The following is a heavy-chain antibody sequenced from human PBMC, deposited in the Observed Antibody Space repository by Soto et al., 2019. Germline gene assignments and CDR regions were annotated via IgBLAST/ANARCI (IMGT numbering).Heavy chain of an antibody. CDR1: GFTFSSYA. CDR3: ARELAAATCFDP. Sequence: QVQLVESGGGVVQPGRSLRLSCAASGFTFSSYAMHWVRQAPGKGLEWVAVISYDGSNKYYADSVKGRFTISRDNSKNTLYLQMNSLRAEDTAVYYCARELAAATCFDPWGQGTLVTVSS. D-gene: IGHD6-13*01. V-gene: IGHV3-30-3*01. CDR2: ISYDGSNK. J-gene: IGHJ5*02.